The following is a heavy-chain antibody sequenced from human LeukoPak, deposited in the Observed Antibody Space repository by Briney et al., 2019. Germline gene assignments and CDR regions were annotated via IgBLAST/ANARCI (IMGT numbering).Heavy chain of an antibody. CDR1: GFIFSDYY. CDR2: ISSSGSTI. D-gene: IGHD2-2*01. J-gene: IGHJ6*03. Sequence: GGSLRLSCAASGFIFSDYYMSWVRQAPGKGLEWVAYISSSGSTIYYADSVKGRFTISRDNAKNSLYLQMNSLRAEDTAVYYCASQIVVVPAAIFYYYYMDVWGKGTTVTVSS. CDR3: ASQIVVVPAAIFYYYYMDV. V-gene: IGHV3-11*04.